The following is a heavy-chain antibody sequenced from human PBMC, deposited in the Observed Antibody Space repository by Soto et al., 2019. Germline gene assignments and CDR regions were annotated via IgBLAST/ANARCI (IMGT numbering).Heavy chain of an antibody. CDR1: GGIFSTYA. CDR3: ARDRDDYGSGNYYNRIDF. Sequence: QVQLVQSGAEVKKPGSSVKVSCKASGGIFSTYAISWLRQAPGQGLEWMGGIIPIFGTPNYAQRFQGRVTSTADESTSTAYMELSRLRYEDTAVYYCARDRDDYGSGNYYNRIDFWGQGTLVTVSS. D-gene: IGHD3-10*01. J-gene: IGHJ4*02. CDR2: IIPIFGTP. V-gene: IGHV1-69*01.